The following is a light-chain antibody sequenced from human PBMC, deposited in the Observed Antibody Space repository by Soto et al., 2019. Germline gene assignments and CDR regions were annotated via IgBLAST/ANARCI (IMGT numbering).Light chain of an antibody. J-gene: IGKJ2*01. V-gene: IGKV3-20*01. CDR2: GES. CDR3: QQYGSPPMYT. Sequence: EIVLTQSPGTLSLSPGERATLSCRASQSVSNSFLAWYQQKPGQAPRLLIYGESSRAVGIPDRFSGSGSGTGFTPTIGRLEPEDFAVYYCQQYGSPPMYTFGQGTKLEIK. CDR1: QSVSNSF.